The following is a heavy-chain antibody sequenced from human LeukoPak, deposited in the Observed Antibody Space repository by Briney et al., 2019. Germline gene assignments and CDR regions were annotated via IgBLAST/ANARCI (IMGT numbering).Heavy chain of an antibody. Sequence: PGRSLRLSCAASGFSFSSYGMNWARQAPGRGLEWVAVISYDGSKEYYADSVKGRFTISRDDSKNTLSLQMNSLRAEDTAVYYCAKEISSGCPDYWGQGTLVTVSS. CDR2: ISYDGSKE. CDR3: AKEISSGCPDY. CDR1: GFSFSSYG. D-gene: IGHD6-19*01. J-gene: IGHJ4*02. V-gene: IGHV3-30*18.